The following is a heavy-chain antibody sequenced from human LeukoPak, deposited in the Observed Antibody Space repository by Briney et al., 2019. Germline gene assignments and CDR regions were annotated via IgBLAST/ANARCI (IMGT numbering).Heavy chain of an antibody. CDR1: GFTFSDHY. V-gene: IGHV3-72*01. J-gene: IGHJ3*02. Sequence: GGSLRLSCVASGFTFSDHYMDWVRQTPGKGLEWIARSRNKANSYTTVYAASVQGRFTISRDVSKNSLYLQMNSLRVEDTAVYYCVREGASHCSSSSCYYLYNTFNIWGHGTKVTVSS. CDR3: VREGASHCSSSSCYYLYNTFNI. D-gene: IGHD2-2*01. CDR2: SRNKANSYTT.